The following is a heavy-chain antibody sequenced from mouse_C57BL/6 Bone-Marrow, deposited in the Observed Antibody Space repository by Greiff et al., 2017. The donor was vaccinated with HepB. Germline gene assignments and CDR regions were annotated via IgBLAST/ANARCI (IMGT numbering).Heavy chain of an antibody. CDR3: ARRGVTRGFAY. CDR2: IHPNSGST. V-gene: IGHV1-64*01. CDR1: GYTFTSYW. D-gene: IGHD2-2*01. Sequence: QVQLQQPGAELVKPGASVKLSCKASGYTFTSYWMHWVKQRPGQGLEWIGMIHPNSGSTNYNEKFKSKATLTVDKSSSTAYMQLSSLTSEDSAVYYCARRGVTRGFAYWGQGTLVTVSA. J-gene: IGHJ3*01.